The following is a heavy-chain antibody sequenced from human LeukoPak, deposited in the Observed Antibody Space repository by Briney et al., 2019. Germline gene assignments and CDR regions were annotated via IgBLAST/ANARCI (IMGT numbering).Heavy chain of an antibody. CDR2: ISYDGTNK. D-gene: IGHD6-6*01. J-gene: IGHJ6*03. Sequence: PGRSLRLSCAASGFTFNSYGMHWVRQVPGKGLEWVAIISYDGTNKYYADSVKGRFTISGDSSKNTLYLQMNSLRPEDTAVYYCARAHLSSASTDYMTVWGKGTTVTVSS. V-gene: IGHV3-30*03. CDR1: GFTFNSYG. CDR3: ARAHLSSASTDYMTV.